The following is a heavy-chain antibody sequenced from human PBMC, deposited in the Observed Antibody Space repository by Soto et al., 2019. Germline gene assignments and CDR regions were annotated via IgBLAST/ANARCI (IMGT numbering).Heavy chain of an antibody. CDR3: ARDLFPHTGSYLDS. V-gene: IGHV1-46*01. CDR1: GYTFTRYY. Sequence: GASVKVSCKASGYTFTRYYMYWMRQAPGQGLEWMGIINPSGGSTSYAQKFQGRVTMTTDTSTSTVYMELSSLRSEDTAVYYCARDLFPHTGSYLDSWGQGTLVTVSS. CDR2: INPSGGST. D-gene: IGHD1-26*01. J-gene: IGHJ4*02.